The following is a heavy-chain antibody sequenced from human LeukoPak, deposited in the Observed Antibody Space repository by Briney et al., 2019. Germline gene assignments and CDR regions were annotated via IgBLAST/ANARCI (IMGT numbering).Heavy chain of an antibody. D-gene: IGHD5-18*01. CDR3: AKDIHTATEY. J-gene: IGHJ4*02. CDR1: GFTFDDHA. CDR2: ISWNSGNI. Sequence: GGSLRLSCAASGFTFDDHAMHWVRQAPGKGLEWVSGISWNSGNIGYADSVKGRFTISRDNAKNSLYLQMNSLRAEDTALYYCAKDIHTATEYWGQGTLVTVSS. V-gene: IGHV3-9*01.